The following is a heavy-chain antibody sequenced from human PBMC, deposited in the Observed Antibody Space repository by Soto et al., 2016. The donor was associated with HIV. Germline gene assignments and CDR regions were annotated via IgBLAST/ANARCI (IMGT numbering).Heavy chain of an antibody. Sequence: QVQLQESGPGLVKSSQTLSLTCTVSGGSISSGSYYWNWIRQPAGKGLEWIGRIHTSGSINYNPSLKSRVTILLDTSKNQFSLKLSSVTAADTAVYYCARVREPTTATDGWYFGLWGRGTLVTVSS. CDR2: IHTSGSI. J-gene: IGHJ2*01. D-gene: IGHD4-17*01. V-gene: IGHV4-61*02. CDR3: ARVREPTTATDGWYFGL. CDR1: GGSISSGSYY.